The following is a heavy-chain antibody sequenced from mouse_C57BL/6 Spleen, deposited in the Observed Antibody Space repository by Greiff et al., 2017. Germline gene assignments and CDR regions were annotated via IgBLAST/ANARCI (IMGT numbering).Heavy chain of an antibody. J-gene: IGHJ1*03. D-gene: IGHD1-1*01. CDR2: IYPGDGDT. Sequence: QVQLKESGAELVKPGASVKISCKASGYAFSSYWMNWVKQRPGKGLEWIGQIYPGDGDTNYNGKFKGKATLTADKSSSTAYMQLSSLTSEDSAVYFCARRDYYGSRYWYFDVWGTGTTVTVSS. CDR3: ARRDYYGSRYWYFDV. CDR1: GYAFSSYW. V-gene: IGHV1-80*01.